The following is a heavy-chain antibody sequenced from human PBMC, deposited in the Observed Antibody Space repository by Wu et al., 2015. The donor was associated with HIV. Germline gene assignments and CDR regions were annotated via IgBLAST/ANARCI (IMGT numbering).Heavy chain of an antibody. CDR2: INPSGGST. Sequence: QVQLVQSGAEVKKPGASVKVSCKASGYTFTSYYMHWVRQAPGQGLEWMGIINPSGGSTSYAQKFQGRVTMTRDTSTSTVYMELSSLRSEDTAVYYCVRVTYYDSSGYPWRSHAFDIWGQGTMVTVSS. CDR3: VRVTYYDSSGYPWRSHAFDI. V-gene: IGHV1-46*01. CDR1: GYTFTSYY. J-gene: IGHJ3*02. D-gene: IGHD3-22*01.